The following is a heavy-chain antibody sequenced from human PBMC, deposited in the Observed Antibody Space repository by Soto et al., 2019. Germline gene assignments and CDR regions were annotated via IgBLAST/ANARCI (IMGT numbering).Heavy chain of an antibody. CDR3: ARRGSR. V-gene: IGHV3-23*01. D-gene: IGHD2-15*01. CDR1: GFNFNNYA. J-gene: IGHJ3*01. CDR2: ISSSGGTT. Sequence: GGSLRLSCATSGFNFNNYAMSWVRQAPGERLEWVSFISSSGGTTYYADSVKGRFTISRDNSRNTVYLQMNSLRAEATAVYYCARRGSRWGRGTKVTVSS.